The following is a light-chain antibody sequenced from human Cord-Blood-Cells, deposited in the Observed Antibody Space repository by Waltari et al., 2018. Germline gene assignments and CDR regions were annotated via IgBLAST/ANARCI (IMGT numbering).Light chain of an antibody. CDR3: QQSYSTPYT. CDR1: QSISSY. CDR2: AAS. V-gene: IGKV1-39*01. Sequence: DIQMTQSPSSLSASVGDRVTITCRASQSISSYLNWYQQKPGKAPKLLIYAASSLQSGVQSRFSGSGSCTDFTLTISSLQPEDFATYYCQQSYSTPYTFGQGTKLEIK. J-gene: IGKJ2*01.